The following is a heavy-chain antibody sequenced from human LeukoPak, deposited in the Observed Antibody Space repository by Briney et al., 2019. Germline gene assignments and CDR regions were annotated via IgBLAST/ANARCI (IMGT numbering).Heavy chain of an antibody. D-gene: IGHD1-26*01. J-gene: IGHJ6*03. CDR1: GYTFSDYD. CDR2: INPNSGNA. CDR3: ARALAWGGSSYSYYYMDV. Sequence: ASVKVSCKASGYTFSDYDINWVRQATGQGLEWMGWINPNSGNAGYAQKFQGRVTMTRNTSISTAYMELRRLRSEDTAVYYCARALAWGGSSYSYYYMDVWDKGTTVTVSS. V-gene: IGHV1-8*01.